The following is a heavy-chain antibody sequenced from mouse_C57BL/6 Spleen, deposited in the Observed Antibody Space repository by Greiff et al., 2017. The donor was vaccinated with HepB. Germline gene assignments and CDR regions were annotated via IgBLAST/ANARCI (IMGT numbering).Heavy chain of an antibody. Sequence: QVQLKQSGAELARPGASVKLSCKASGYTFTSYGISWVKQRTGQGLEWIGKIYPRSGNTYYNEKFKGKATLTADKSSSTAYMELRSLTSEDSAVYFCARWDGSSYGYFDVWGTGTTVTVSS. CDR3: ARWDGSSYGYFDV. J-gene: IGHJ1*03. D-gene: IGHD1-1*01. CDR2: IYPRSGNT. V-gene: IGHV1-81*01. CDR1: GYTFTSYG.